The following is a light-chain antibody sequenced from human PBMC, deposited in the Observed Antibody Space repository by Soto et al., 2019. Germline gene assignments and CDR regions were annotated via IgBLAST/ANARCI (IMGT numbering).Light chain of an antibody. J-gene: IGLJ2*01. CDR3: GTWDSSLNSVL. Sequence: QSVLTQPPSVSAAPGQTVTISCSGSNSNIGNNYVSWYQQVPGTAPKLLIYDNIQRPSGIPDRFSGSKFGTSATLDITGRQTGDEADYYCGTWDSSLNSVLFGGGTKLTVI. V-gene: IGLV1-51*01. CDR1: NSNIGNNY. CDR2: DNI.